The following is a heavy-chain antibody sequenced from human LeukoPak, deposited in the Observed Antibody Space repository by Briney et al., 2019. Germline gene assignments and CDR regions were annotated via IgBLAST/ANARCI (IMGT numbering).Heavy chain of an antibody. Sequence: SVKVSCKASGGTVSRYPISWVRQAPGQGLEWMGGTIPLFGTANYAQKFQGRVTITADGSTGTAYMELSSLRSEDTAVYYCARDRPGRYCSTISCYSASPFDPWGQGTLVTVSS. CDR2: TIPLFGTA. CDR3: ARDRPGRYCSTISCYSASPFDP. J-gene: IGHJ5*02. CDR1: GGTVSRYP. V-gene: IGHV1-69*01. D-gene: IGHD2-2*02.